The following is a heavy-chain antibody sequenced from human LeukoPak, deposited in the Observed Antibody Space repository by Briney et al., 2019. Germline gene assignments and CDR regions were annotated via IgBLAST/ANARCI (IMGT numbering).Heavy chain of an antibody. V-gene: IGHV3-7*01. CDR1: GFTFSDYW. CDR3: ARGGVYSTSAVDY. D-gene: IGHD6-6*01. CDR2: IKEDGSEK. Sequence: PGGSLRLSCAASGFTFSDYWMNWVRQAPGKGLEWVANIKEDGSEKYYVDSVKGRFTISRDNAKNSLYLQMNSLRAADTAVYYCARGGVYSTSAVDYWGQGTLVTVSS. J-gene: IGHJ4*02.